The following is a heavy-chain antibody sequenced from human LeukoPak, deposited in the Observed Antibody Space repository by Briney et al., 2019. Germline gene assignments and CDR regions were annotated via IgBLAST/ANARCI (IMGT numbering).Heavy chain of an antibody. V-gene: IGHV1-69*13. J-gene: IGHJ6*03. CDR3: ARDHQGTYFDFWSGSKANNYYYMDV. CDR2: IIPIFGTA. CDR1: GGTFSSYA. Sequence: WASVKVSCKASGGTFSSYAISWVRQAPGQGLEWMGGIIPIFGTANYAQKFQGRVRITADESTSTAYMELRSLRSDDTAVYYCARDHQGTYFDFWSGSKANNYYYMDVWGKGTTVTVSS. D-gene: IGHD3-3*01.